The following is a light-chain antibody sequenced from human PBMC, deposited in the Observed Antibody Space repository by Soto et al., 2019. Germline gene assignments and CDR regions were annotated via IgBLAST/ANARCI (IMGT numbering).Light chain of an antibody. CDR1: QSISSY. V-gene: IGKV1-39*01. Sequence: DIQMTQSPSSLSASVGDRVTITCRASQSISSYLNWYQQKPGKAPKLLIYAASSLQSGVPSRFSGSGSGTDFTLTISSLQPEDSAMYYCQQRFSWPPTFGGGTHVEIK. CDR2: AAS. J-gene: IGKJ4*01. CDR3: QQRFSWPPT.